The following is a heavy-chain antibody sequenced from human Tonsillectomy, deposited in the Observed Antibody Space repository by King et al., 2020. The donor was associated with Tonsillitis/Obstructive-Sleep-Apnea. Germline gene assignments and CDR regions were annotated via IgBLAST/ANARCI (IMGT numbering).Heavy chain of an antibody. V-gene: IGHV3-74*01. CDR1: GFTFSNYW. J-gene: IGHJ4*02. D-gene: IGHD2-2*01. Sequence: VQLVESGGGLVQPGGSLRLSCASSGFTFSNYWMHWVRQAPGKGLVWVSRINSEGSRTNYADSLKGRVHISRDNDTNTPYLQMNSLRAEDTAVYYCARVALEDQLLLSYCGQGTLVTVSS. CDR3: ARVALEDQLLLSY. CDR2: INSEGSRT.